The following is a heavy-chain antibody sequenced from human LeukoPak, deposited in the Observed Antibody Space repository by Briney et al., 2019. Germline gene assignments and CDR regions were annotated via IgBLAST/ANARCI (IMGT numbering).Heavy chain of an antibody. D-gene: IGHD6-13*01. Sequence: PSETLSLTCAVYGGSFSGYYRSWIRQPPGKGLEWIGEINHSGSTNYNPSLKSRVTISVDTSKNQFSLKLSSVTAADTAVYYCARDSSSWVKWFDPWGQGTLVTVSS. CDR1: GGSFSGYY. V-gene: IGHV4-34*01. J-gene: IGHJ5*02. CDR2: INHSGST. CDR3: ARDSSSWVKWFDP.